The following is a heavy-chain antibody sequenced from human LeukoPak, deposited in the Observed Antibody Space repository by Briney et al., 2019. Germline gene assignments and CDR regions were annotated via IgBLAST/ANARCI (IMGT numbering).Heavy chain of an antibody. D-gene: IGHD2-15*01. Sequence: SQTLSLTCTVSGGSISSGDYYWSWIRQPPGKGLEWIGYIYYSGSTYYNPSLKSRVTISVDTCKNQFSLKLSSVTAADTAVYYCASVVVVAHSWGAFDIWGQGTMVTVSS. CDR1: GGSISSGDYY. CDR2: IYYSGST. V-gene: IGHV4-30-4*01. CDR3: ASVVVVAHSWGAFDI. J-gene: IGHJ3*02.